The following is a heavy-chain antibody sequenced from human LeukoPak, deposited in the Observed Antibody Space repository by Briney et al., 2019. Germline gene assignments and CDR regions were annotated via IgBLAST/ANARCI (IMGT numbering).Heavy chain of an antibody. CDR2: IYSGATT. CDR3: ARELRIVDTTMLNYYYYYYMNV. J-gene: IGHJ6*03. Sequence: GGSLRLSCAASGFTVSHNYVNWVRQAPGKGLEWVSGIYSGATTYYADSVKGRFTISRDNSKNTLSLQMNSLRAEDTAVYYCARELRIVDTTMLNYYYYYYMNVWGKGTTVTVSS. V-gene: IGHV3-53*01. D-gene: IGHD5-18*01. CDR1: GFTVSHNY.